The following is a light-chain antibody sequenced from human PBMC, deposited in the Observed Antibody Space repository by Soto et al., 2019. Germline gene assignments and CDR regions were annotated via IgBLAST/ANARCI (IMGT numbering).Light chain of an antibody. Sequence: EIVMTQSPATLSVSPGERATLSCRASQSVSSNLAWYQQKPGQATRLLIYGASTWATGIPDRFSDSRSGIEFTLTISSLQSEDFAVYYCQQYNNWPTTFGPETKLDIK. V-gene: IGKV3-15*01. CDR2: GAS. J-gene: IGKJ3*01. CDR1: QSVSSN. CDR3: QQYNNWPTT.